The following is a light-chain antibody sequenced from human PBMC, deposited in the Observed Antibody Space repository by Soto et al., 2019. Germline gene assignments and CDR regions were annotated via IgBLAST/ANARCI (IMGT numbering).Light chain of an antibody. CDR2: DAS. J-gene: IGKJ1*01. Sequence: EIVLTQSPGTLSLSLGERATLSCRASQSVSSSYLAWYQQKPGQAPRLLIYDASALPRGVPSRFSGSGSGTKFTLTIASLQPDDFATYYCQQYETFSGTFGPGTKVDIK. CDR1: QSVSSSY. CDR3: QQYETFSGT. V-gene: IGKV3-20*01.